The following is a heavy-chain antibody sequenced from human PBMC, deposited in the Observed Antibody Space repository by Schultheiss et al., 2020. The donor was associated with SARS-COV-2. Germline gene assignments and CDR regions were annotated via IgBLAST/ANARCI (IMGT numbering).Heavy chain of an antibody. D-gene: IGHD3-10*01. Sequence: SETLSLTCTVSGGSISSSSYYWSWIRQPPGKGLEWIGYIYYSGSTNYNPSLKSRVTISVDTSKNQFSLKLSSVTAADTAVYYCARVEVRGVMGWFDPWGQGTLVTVSS. V-gene: IGHV4-61*01. CDR2: IYYSGST. CDR1: GGSISSSSYY. CDR3: ARVEVRGVMGWFDP. J-gene: IGHJ5*02.